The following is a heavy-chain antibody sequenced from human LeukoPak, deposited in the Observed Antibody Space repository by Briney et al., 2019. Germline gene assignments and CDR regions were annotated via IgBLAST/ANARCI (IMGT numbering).Heavy chain of an antibody. D-gene: IGHD3-10*01. CDR2: IRSKTNNYAT. CDR3: TRLRGEKASGDY. J-gene: IGHJ4*02. Sequence: GGSLRLSCAASGFTFSGSAMHWVRQASGKGLEWVGRIRSKTNNYATEYAVSVEGRFTISRDDSENTVYLQMNSLKTEDTAVYYCTRLRGEKASGDYWGQGTLVTVSS. V-gene: IGHV3-73*01. CDR1: GFTFSGSA.